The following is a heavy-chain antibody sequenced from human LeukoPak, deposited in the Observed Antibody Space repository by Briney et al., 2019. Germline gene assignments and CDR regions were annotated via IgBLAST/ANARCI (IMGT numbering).Heavy chain of an antibody. D-gene: IGHD3-22*01. J-gene: IGHJ6*02. V-gene: IGHV4-39*07. CDR3: ARDQQIAVVSYYYYGMDV. Sequence: PSETLSLTCTVSGGSISSSSYYWSWIRQPPGKGLEWIGSIYYSGSTYYNPSLKSRVTISVDKSKNQFSLKLSSVTAADTAVYYCARDQQIAVVSYYYYGMDVWGQGTTVTVSS. CDR1: GGSISSSSYY. CDR2: IYYSGST.